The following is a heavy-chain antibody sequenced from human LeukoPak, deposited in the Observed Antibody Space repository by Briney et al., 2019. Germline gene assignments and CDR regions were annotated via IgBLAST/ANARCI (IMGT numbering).Heavy chain of an antibody. V-gene: IGHV3-7*01. CDR1: GFTFSNYW. CDR3: ATGRWYGEFAGSGFDD. D-gene: IGHD3-10*01. J-gene: IGHJ4*02. Sequence: GGSRRLSCFGSGFTFSNYWMTWLRQAPGEGLEWVANIKEDGSVIYYADSVRGRFTISRDNAKNSLYLQMNSLRVEDTAVYYCATGRWYGEFAGSGFDDWGQGILVTVSS. CDR2: IKEDGSVI.